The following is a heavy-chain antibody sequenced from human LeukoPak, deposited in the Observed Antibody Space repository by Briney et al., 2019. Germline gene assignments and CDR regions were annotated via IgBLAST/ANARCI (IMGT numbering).Heavy chain of an antibody. CDR2: ISSSGSTI. CDR1: GFTFSDYY. CDR3: ARHYDYVWGSRSGYYYMDV. D-gene: IGHD3-16*01. V-gene: IGHV3-11*04. J-gene: IGHJ6*03. Sequence: GGSLRLSCAASGFTFSDYYMSWLRQAPGKGLEGVSYISSSGSTIYYADSVKGRFTISRDNAKNSLYLKMNSLRAEDTAVYYCARHYDYVWGSRSGYYYMDVWGKGTTVTVSS.